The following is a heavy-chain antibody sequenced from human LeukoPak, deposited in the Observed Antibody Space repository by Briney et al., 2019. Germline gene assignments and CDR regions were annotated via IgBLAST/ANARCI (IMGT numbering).Heavy chain of an antibody. CDR3: ARTTSMTASAYDY. Sequence: ASVRVSCKASGYTFTNYHINWVRQASGQGLEWMGWMNPNNGDSGYAHNLQGRATITTDTSISTAYMELRFLRSDDTAVYFCARTTSMTASAYDYWGQGTLVTVSS. D-gene: IGHD4-17*01. CDR1: GYTFTNYH. J-gene: IGHJ4*02. V-gene: IGHV1-8*03. CDR2: MNPNNGDS.